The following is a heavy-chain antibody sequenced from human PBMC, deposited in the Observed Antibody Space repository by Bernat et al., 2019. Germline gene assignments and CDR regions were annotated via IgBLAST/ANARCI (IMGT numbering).Heavy chain of an antibody. D-gene: IGHD2-8*01. J-gene: IGHJ4*02. Sequence: QVQLQESGPGLVKPSQTLSLTCTVSGGSISSGGYYWSWIRQHPGKGLEWIGYIYYSGSTYYNPSLKSRVTISVDTSKNQFSLKLSSVTAADTAVYYCARDSRLGHCTNGVCQTYYFDYWGQGTLVTVSS. CDR1: GGSISSGGYY. V-gene: IGHV4-31*03. CDR3: ARDSRLGHCTNGVCQTYYFDY. CDR2: IYYSGST.